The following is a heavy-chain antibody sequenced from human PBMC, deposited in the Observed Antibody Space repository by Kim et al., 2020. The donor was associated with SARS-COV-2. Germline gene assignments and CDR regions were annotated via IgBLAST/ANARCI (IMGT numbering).Heavy chain of an antibody. CDR3: ARQLSHWSHPGYFDL. D-gene: IGHD2-8*02. CDR2: IYYSGST. Sequence: SETLSLTCTVSGGSISSSSYYWGWIRQPPGKGLEWIGSIYYSGSTYYNPSLKSRVTISVDTSKNQFSLKLSSVTAADTAVYYCARQLSHWSHPGYFDLWGRGTLVTVSS. CDR1: GGSISSSSYY. V-gene: IGHV4-39*01. J-gene: IGHJ2*01.